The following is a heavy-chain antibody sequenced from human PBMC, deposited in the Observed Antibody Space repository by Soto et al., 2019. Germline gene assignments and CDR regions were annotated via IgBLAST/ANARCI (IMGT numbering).Heavy chain of an antibody. J-gene: IGHJ4*02. CDR1: GFTFTSYA. V-gene: IGHV3-23*01. D-gene: IGHD3-22*01. Sequence: GGSLRLSCAASGFTFTSYAMCWVRQAPGKGLEWVSSFSVSGDRRFYADSVKGRFTISRDNSRNTLHLQMNSLRAQDTAVYYCSKGGDSISRNKPLDSWGQGTLVTVSS. CDR3: SKGGDSISRNKPLDS. CDR2: FSVSGDRR.